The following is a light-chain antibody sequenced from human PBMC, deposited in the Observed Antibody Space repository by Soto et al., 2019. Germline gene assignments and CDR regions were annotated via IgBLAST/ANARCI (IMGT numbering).Light chain of an antibody. CDR1: QSIGSY. J-gene: IGKJ2*01. V-gene: IGKV1-39*01. CDR3: QQSSTAPRT. Sequence: DIQMTQSPSSLSASVGDRVTITCRASQSIGSYLSWYQQKAGKAPKLLIYNASSLQSGVPSRFSGSGSGTDFTLTISSLQPKDFATYYCQQSSTAPRTFGQGTKLEIK. CDR2: NAS.